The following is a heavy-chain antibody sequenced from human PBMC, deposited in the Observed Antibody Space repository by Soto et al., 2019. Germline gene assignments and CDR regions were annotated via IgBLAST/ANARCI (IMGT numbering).Heavy chain of an antibody. D-gene: IGHD2-21*02. J-gene: IGHJ3*02. Sequence: QVQLLQSGTEVKKPGASVKVSCEASGYIFISYGINWVRKAPGQGLEWMGWIRPYNGKTNYAQKMQGRVTMTTDTSTSTAYMELSNLRSDDTAVYYCARDRVSMVTGVFDIWGQGTMVTVSS. CDR3: ARDRVSMVTGVFDI. CDR1: GYIFISYG. CDR2: IRPYNGKT. V-gene: IGHV1-18*01.